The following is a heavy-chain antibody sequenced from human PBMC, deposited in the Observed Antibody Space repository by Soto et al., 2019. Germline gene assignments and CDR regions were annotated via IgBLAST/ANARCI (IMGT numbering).Heavy chain of an antibody. CDR1: GGSISSYY. V-gene: IGHV4-4*07. J-gene: IGHJ6*02. Sequence: SETLSLTCTVSGGSISSYYWSWIRQPAGKGLEWIGRIYTSGSTNYNPSLKSRVTMSVDTSKNQFSLKLSSVTAADTAVYYCARHSSSWYNHYYGMDVWGQGTTVTVPS. D-gene: IGHD6-13*01. CDR2: IYTSGST. CDR3: ARHSSSWYNHYYGMDV.